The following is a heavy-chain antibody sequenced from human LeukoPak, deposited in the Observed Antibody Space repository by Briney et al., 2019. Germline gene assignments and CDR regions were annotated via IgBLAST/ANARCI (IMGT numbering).Heavy chain of an antibody. Sequence: GGSLRLSCAASGFIFSNYGIHWVRQSPGKGLEWVAFIRHDGSSKNYADSVKGRFTISRDNSQNTLYLQMNSLRAEDTALYYCASSPMVRGVRPDYWGQGTLVTVSS. CDR3: ASSPMVRGVRPDY. D-gene: IGHD3-10*01. CDR2: IRHDGSSK. CDR1: GFIFSNYG. V-gene: IGHV3-30*02. J-gene: IGHJ4*02.